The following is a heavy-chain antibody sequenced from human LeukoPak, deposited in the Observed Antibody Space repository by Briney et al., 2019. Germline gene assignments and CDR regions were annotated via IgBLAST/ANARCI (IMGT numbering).Heavy chain of an antibody. D-gene: IGHD6-6*01. CDR1: GFTFSSYS. J-gene: IGHJ4*02. CDR3: ARDPEYSSSSEDNDY. CDR2: ISSSSSYI. Sequence: PGGALRLSCAAPGFTFSSYSMNWVRQAPGKGLEGVSSISSSSSYIYYADSVKGRFTISRDNAKNSLYLQMNSLRAEDTAVYYCARDPEYSSSSEDNDYWGQGTLVTVSS. V-gene: IGHV3-21*01.